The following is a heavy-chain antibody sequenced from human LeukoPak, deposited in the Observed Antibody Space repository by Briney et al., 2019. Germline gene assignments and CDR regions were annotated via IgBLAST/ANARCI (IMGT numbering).Heavy chain of an antibody. CDR1: GFMFGEYS. V-gene: IGHV3-21*01. Sequence: GGSLRLSCVASGFMFGEYSMTWVRQAPGKGLEWVSSISAGGYSHYTDSMKGRFTVFRDNDKNALFLQINSLRAEDTGLYYCAREGSLDGYNSPDYGGQGTLVSVSS. D-gene: IGHD5-24*01. CDR2: ISAGGYS. CDR3: AREGSLDGYNSPDY. J-gene: IGHJ4*02.